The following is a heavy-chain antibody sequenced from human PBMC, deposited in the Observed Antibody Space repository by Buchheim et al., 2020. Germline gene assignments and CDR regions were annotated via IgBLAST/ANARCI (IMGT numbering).Heavy chain of an antibody. V-gene: IGHV3-21*01. Sequence: EVQLVESGGGLVKPGGSLRLSRAASGFTFSSYSMNWVRQAPGKGLEWVSSISSSSSYIYYADSVKGRFTISRDNAKNSLYLQMNSLRAEDTAVYYCARDSLPPSGGVLWPPDYWGQGTL. CDR3: ARDSLPPSGGVLWPPDY. D-gene: IGHD1-1*01. CDR2: ISSSSSYI. J-gene: IGHJ4*02. CDR1: GFTFSSYS.